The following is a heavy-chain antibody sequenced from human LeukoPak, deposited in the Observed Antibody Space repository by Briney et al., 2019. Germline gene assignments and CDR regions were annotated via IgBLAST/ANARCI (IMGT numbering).Heavy chain of an antibody. D-gene: IGHD3-22*01. V-gene: IGHV1-2*02. CDR1: GYTFTGYY. J-gene: IGHJ3*02. CDR3: ARERPTYYYDSSGYYPKIDAFDI. Sequence: ASVKVSCKASGYTFTGYYMHWVRQAPGQGLEWMGWINPDGGGTNYAQKFQGRVTMTRDTSTSTVYMELSSLRSEDTAVYYCARERPTYYYDSSGYYPKIDAFDIWGQGTMVTVSS. CDR2: INPDGGGT.